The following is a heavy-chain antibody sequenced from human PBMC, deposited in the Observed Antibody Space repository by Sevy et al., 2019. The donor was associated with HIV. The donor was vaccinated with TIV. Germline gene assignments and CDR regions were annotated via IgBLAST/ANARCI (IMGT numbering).Heavy chain of an antibody. CDR2: FSFGCGRI. D-gene: IGHD2-8*01. Sequence: GGSLRLSCAASGFTFAKYSMSWVRQAPGKGLEWVSTFSFGCGRINYADSVKGRFTTSRDDSKNTLFLQMNSLGAEDTATYFCAREGCTQPHDYWGQGTLVTVSS. V-gene: IGHV3-23*01. J-gene: IGHJ4*02. CDR1: GFTFAKYS. CDR3: AREGCTQPHDY.